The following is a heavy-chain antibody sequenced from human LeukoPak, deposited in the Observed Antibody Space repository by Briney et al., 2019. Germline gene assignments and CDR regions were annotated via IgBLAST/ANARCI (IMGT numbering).Heavy chain of an antibody. CDR2: ILYDGSNQ. Sequence: GGSLGLSCAASGFTFSSYTMHWVRQAPGKGLEWVAIILYDGSNQYHADSVKGRFTISRDNSKNTLYLQMNSLRPEDTAVYYCARQGDRYFDYWGQGTLVTASS. V-gene: IGHV3-30*04. J-gene: IGHJ4*02. CDR1: GFTFSSYT. D-gene: IGHD3-16*01. CDR3: ARQGDRYFDY.